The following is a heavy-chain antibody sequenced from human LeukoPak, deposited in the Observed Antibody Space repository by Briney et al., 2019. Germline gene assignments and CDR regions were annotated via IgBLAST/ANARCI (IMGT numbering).Heavy chain of an antibody. CDR1: GGSISSYY. CDR2: IYYSGST. CDR3: ARDSGTSGEVKFDP. D-gene: IGHD3-10*01. J-gene: IGHJ5*02. V-gene: IGHV4-59*12. Sequence: PSETLSLTCTVSGGSISSYYWSWIRQPPGKGLEWIGYIYYSGSTNYNPSLKSRITMSVDTSKNQFSLRLTSVTAADTAVYYCARDSGTSGEVKFDPWGQGTRVTVSS.